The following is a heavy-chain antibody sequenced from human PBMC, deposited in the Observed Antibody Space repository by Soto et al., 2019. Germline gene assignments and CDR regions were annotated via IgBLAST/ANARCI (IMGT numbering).Heavy chain of an antibody. J-gene: IGHJ4*02. V-gene: IGHV3-7*01. D-gene: IGHD6-13*01. CDR1: GFTFSSYW. Sequence: ESGGGLVQPGGSLRLSCAASGFTFSSYWMSWVRQAPGKGLEWVANIKQDGSEKYYVDSVKGRFTISRDNANNSLFLQMSSLRAEDTAVYYCATSRTFDYWGQGTLVTVSS. CDR2: IKQDGSEK. CDR3: ATSRTFDY.